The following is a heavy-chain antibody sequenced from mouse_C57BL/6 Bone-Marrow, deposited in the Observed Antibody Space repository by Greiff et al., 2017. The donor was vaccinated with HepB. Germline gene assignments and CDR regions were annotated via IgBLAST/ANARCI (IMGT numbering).Heavy chain of an antibody. J-gene: IGHJ1*03. V-gene: IGHV1-50*01. CDR3: ARDGVVEGNFDV. CDR1: GYTFTSYW. Sequence: QVQLQQSGAELVKPGDSVKLSCKASGYTFTSYWMQWVKQRPGQGLEWIGEIDPSDSYTNYNQKFKGKATLTVDTSSSTAYMQLSSLTSEDSAVYYCARDGVVEGNFDVWGTGTTVTVSS. D-gene: IGHD1-1*01. CDR2: IDPSDSYT.